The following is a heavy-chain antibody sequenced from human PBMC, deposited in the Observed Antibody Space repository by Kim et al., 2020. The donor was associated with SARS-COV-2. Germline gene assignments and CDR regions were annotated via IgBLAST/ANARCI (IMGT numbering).Heavy chain of an antibody. Sequence: GGSLRLSCAASGFTFSSYSMNWVRQAPGKGLEWVSAISSSSSYIYYADSVKGRFTISRDNAKNSLYLQMNSLRAEDTAVYYCARGLRSEYYDSSGYPPDHWGQGTLLPVSS. D-gene: IGHD3-22*01. CDR2: ISSSSSYI. CDR1: GFTFSSYS. J-gene: IGHJ4*02. CDR3: ARGLRSEYYDSSGYPPDH. V-gene: IGHV3-21*01.